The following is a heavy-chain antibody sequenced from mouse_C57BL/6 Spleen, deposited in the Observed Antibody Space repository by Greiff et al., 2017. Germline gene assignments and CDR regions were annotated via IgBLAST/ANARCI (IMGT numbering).Heavy chain of an antibody. J-gene: IGHJ2*01. D-gene: IGHD2-3*01. Sequence: QVQLQQPGAELVRPGSSVKLSCKASGYTFTSYWMHWVKQRPIQGLEWIGNIDPSDSETHYNQKFKDKATLTVDKSSSTAYMQLSSLTSEDSAVYYCARIGPYDGYYLDYWGQGTTLTVSS. V-gene: IGHV1-52*01. CDR1: GYTFTSYW. CDR2: IDPSDSET. CDR3: ARIGPYDGYYLDY.